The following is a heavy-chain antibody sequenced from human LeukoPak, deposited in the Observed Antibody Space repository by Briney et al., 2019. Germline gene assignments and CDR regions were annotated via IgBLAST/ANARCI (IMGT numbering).Heavy chain of an antibody. CDR1: GGSISSYY. CDR2: IYYSGST. CDR3: ARASDSSGYIDY. V-gene: IGHV4-59*01. J-gene: IGHJ4*02. Sequence: SETLSLTCTVSGGSISSYYWSWIRQPPGKGLEWIGYIYYSGSTNYNPSLKSRVTISVDTSKNQFSLKLSSVTAADTAVYYCARASDSSGYIDYWGQGTLVTVSS. D-gene: IGHD3-22*01.